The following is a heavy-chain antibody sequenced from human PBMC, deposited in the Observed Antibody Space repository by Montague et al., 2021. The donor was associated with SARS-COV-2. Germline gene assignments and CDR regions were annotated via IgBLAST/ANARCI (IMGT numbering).Heavy chain of an antibody. CDR1: GASVSTDHYY. V-gene: IGHV4-61*02. CDR3: ARVRGAALYFGEVGYYGMVV. D-gene: IGHD3-10*01. Sequence: TLSLTCTVSGASVSTDHYYWSWIRQPAGKGLEWIGRVYPSGNTNYNPSLKSRVSISVDTSKNQISLKLSSVTAADTAVYYCARVRGAALYFGEVGYYGMVVWGQGTTVTVSS. J-gene: IGHJ6*02. CDR2: VYPSGNT.